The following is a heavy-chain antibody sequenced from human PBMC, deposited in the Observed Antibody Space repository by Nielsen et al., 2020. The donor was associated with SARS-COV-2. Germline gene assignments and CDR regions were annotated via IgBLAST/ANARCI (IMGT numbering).Heavy chain of an antibody. D-gene: IGHD5-12*01. CDR3: AREGGYGAFDI. J-gene: IGHJ3*02. CDR1: GFTFSSYG. CDR2: ISYDGSNK. V-gene: IGHV3-30*03. Sequence: GGSLRLSCAASGFTFSSYGMHWVRQAPGKGLEWVAVISYDGSNKYYADSVKGRFTISRDNSKNTLYLQMNSLRAGDTAVYYCAREGGYGAFDIWGQGTMVTVSS.